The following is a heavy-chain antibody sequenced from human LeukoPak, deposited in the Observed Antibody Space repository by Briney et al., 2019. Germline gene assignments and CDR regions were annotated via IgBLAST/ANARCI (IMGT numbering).Heavy chain of an antibody. D-gene: IGHD3-3*01. Sequence: GGSLRLSCAASGFTFSSYWMSWVRQAPGKGLEWVANIKQDGSEKYYVDSVKGRFTISRDNAKNSLYLQMNSLRAEDTAVYYCARAQAIFGVVITKNYYYYYMDVWGKGTTVTVSS. CDR2: IKQDGSEK. V-gene: IGHV3-7*01. J-gene: IGHJ6*03. CDR3: ARAQAIFGVVITKNYYYYYMDV. CDR1: GFTFSSYW.